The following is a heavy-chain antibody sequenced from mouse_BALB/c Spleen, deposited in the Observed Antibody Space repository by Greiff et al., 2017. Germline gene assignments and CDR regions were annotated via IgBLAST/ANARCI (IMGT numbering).Heavy chain of an antibody. Sequence: VQLQQPGAELVKPGASVKLSCKASGYTFTSYYMYWVKQRPGQGLEWIGGINPSNGGTNFNEKFKSKATLTVDKSSSTAYMQLSSLTSEDSAVYYCTRSMKVRRAMDYWGQGTSVTVSS. J-gene: IGHJ4*01. D-gene: IGHD2-14*01. V-gene: IGHV1S81*02. CDR3: TRSMKVRRAMDY. CDR2: INPSNGGT. CDR1: GYTFTSYY.